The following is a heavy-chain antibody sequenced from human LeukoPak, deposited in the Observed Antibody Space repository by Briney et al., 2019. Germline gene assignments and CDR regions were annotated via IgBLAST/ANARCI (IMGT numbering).Heavy chain of an antibody. CDR1: GYTFTGYY. CDR2: INPNSGGT. CDR3: AREGVIGDGYNFFDY. D-gene: IGHD5-24*01. J-gene: IGHJ4*02. Sequence: ASVKVSCKASGYTFTGYYLHWVRQAPGQGNEWMGWINPNSGGTNYAQKFQGRVTMTRETSISTVHMELSRLRSDDTAVYYCAREGVIGDGYNFFDYWGQGTLVTVP. V-gene: IGHV1-2*02.